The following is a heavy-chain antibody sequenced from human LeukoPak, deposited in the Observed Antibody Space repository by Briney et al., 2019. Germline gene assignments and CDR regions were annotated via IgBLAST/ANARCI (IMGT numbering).Heavy chain of an antibody. CDR3: AKESYYDFWSGGSRGYYFDY. J-gene: IGHJ4*02. CDR2: ISYDGSNK. CDR1: GFTFSSYG. Sequence: GGSLRLSCAASGFTFSSYGMHWVRQAPGKGLEWVAVISYDGSNKYYADSVKGRFTISGDNSKNTLYLQMNSLRAEDTAVYYCAKESYYDFWSGGSRGYYFDYWGQGTLVTVSS. D-gene: IGHD3-3*01. V-gene: IGHV3-30*18.